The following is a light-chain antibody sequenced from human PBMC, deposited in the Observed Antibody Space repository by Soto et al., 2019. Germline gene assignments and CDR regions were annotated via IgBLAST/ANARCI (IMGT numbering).Light chain of an antibody. Sequence: EIVLTQSPGTLSLSPGERATLSCRASQSVSSSYLAWYQQKAGQAPRLLIYGASNRATGIPDRFSGSGSGTDFILTISRLEPEDFAVYYCQHYGSSWTFXQGTKVDSK. J-gene: IGKJ1*01. CDR1: QSVSSSY. CDR3: QHYGSSWT. CDR2: GAS. V-gene: IGKV3-20*01.